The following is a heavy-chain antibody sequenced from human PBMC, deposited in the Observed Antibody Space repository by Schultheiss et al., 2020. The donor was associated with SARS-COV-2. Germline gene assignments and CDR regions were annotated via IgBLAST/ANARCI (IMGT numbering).Heavy chain of an antibody. CDR3: ARDLSRRGYFDY. Sequence: SETLSLTCAVSGYSISSGYYWGWIRQPPGKGLEWIGSIYHSGSTYYNPSLKSRVTISVDTSKNQFSLKLSSVTAADTAVYYCARDLSRRGYFDYWGQGTLVTVSS. V-gene: IGHV4-38-2*02. D-gene: IGHD3-10*01. J-gene: IGHJ4*02. CDR2: IYHSGST. CDR1: GYSISSGYY.